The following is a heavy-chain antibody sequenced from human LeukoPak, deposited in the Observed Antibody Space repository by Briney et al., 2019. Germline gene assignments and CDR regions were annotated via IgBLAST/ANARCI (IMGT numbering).Heavy chain of an antibody. D-gene: IGHD6-19*01. Sequence: SETLSLTCAVYGGSFSGYYWSWIRQPPGKGLEWIGEINHSGSTNYNPSLKSRVTISVDTSKNQFSLKLSSVTAADTAVYYCARARSYRSGWRRGYYYYYMDVWGKGTTVTVSS. V-gene: IGHV4-34*01. CDR3: ARARSYRSGWRRGYYYYYMDV. J-gene: IGHJ6*03. CDR2: INHSGST. CDR1: GGSFSGYY.